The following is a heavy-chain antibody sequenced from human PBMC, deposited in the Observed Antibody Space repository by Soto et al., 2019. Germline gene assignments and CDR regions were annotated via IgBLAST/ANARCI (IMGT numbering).Heavy chain of an antibody. CDR2: ISAYNGNT. CDR3: ARDCSITSCHYYYYGMDV. J-gene: IGHJ6*02. V-gene: IGHV1-18*01. D-gene: IGHD2-2*01. CDR1: GYTFTSYG. Sequence: ASVKVSCKASGYTFTSYGISWVRQAPGQGLEWMGWISAYNGNTNYAQKLQGRVTMTTDTSTSTAYMELRSLRSDDTAVYYCARDCSITSCHYYYYGMDVWGQGTTVTVSS.